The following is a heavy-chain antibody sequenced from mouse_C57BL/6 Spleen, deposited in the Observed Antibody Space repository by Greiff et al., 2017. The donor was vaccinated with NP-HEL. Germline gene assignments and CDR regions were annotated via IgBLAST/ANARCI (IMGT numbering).Heavy chain of an antibody. V-gene: IGHV5-4*03. J-gene: IGHJ2*01. CDR1: GFTFSSYA. CDR3: ARPYYYGSNYFDY. CDR2: ISDGGSYT. D-gene: IGHD1-1*01. Sequence: EVKVVESGGGLVKPGGSLKLSCAASGFTFSSYAMSWVRQTPEKRLEWVATISDGGSYTYYPDNVKGRFTISRDNAKNNLYLQMSHLKSEDTAMYYCARPYYYGSNYFDYWGQGTTLTVSS.